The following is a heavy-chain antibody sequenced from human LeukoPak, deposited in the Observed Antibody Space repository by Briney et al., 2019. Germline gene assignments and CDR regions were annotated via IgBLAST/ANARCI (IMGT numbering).Heavy chain of an antibody. Sequence: SETLSLTCTVSGGSISSYYWSWIRQPPGKGLEWVGEINHSGSTNYNPSLKSRVTISVDTSKNQFSLKLSSVTAADTAVYYCARLKVAVAGATDDYWGQGTLVTVSS. CDR2: INHSGST. J-gene: IGHJ4*02. CDR3: ARLKVAVAGATDDY. CDR1: GGSISSYY. D-gene: IGHD6-19*01. V-gene: IGHV4-34*01.